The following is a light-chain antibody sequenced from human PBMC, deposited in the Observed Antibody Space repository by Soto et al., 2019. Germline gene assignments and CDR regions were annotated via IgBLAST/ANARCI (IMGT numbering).Light chain of an antibody. CDR1: QGISNY. J-gene: IGKJ4*01. Sequence: DIQMTQSPSSLSASVGDRVNITCRASQGISNYLAWYQQKPGKVPTLLIYAASTLQSGVPSRFSGSGSGTDFTLTISSLQPEDVATYYCQQYTSAPPLTFGGGTKLEIK. V-gene: IGKV1-27*01. CDR2: AAS. CDR3: QQYTSAPPLT.